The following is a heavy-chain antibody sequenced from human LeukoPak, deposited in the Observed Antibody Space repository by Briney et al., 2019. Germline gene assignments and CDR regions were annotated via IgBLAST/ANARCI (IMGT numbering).Heavy chain of an antibody. CDR2: ISTTGNTI. CDR1: GFFVRDFY. CDR3: ARERWSGGFDY. D-gene: IGHD2-15*01. V-gene: IGHV3-11*01. J-gene: IGHJ4*02. Sequence: GGSLRLSCAASGFFVRDFYMAWIRQRPGKGLEWVSHISTTGNTINYADSVMGRFTISRDTVKESLYLQLTSLTTDDTAVYYCARERWSGGFDYWGQGTLVTVSS.